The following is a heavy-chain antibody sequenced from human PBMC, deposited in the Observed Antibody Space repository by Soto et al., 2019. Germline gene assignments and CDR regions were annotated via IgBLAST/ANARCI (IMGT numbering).Heavy chain of an antibody. V-gene: IGHV3-74*01. CDR3: ARGRPYGMDV. CDR2: IDSDGSST. CDR1: GFTFGRYW. Sequence: EVQLVESGGGLVPPGGSLRVSCAASGFTFGRYWMNWVRQAPGKGLVWVSRIDSDGSSTTYADSVKGRFTTSRDNAKNTLYLQMSSLRVEDTAVYYCARGRPYGMDVWGQGTTVTVSS. J-gene: IGHJ6*02.